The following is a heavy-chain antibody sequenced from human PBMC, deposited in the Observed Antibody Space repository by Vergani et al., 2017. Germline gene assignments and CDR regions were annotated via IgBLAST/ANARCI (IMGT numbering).Heavy chain of an antibody. J-gene: IGHJ5*02. Sequence: QVQLQESGPGLVKPSQTLSLTCSVSGYSTSSGVYYWNWIRQHPGKGLEWIGYMYHSGSTNYNPSLETRVTISGDTSKNQFSLKLNSVTAADTAVYYCGRVADFYGLGSRLLDLWGQGILVTVSS. CDR1: GYSTSSGVYY. D-gene: IGHD3-10*01. CDR3: GRVADFYGLGSRLLDL. CDR2: MYHSGST. V-gene: IGHV4-61*08.